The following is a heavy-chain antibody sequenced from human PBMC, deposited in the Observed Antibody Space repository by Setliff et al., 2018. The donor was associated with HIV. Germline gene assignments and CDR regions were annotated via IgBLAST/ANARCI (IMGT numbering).Heavy chain of an antibody. J-gene: IGHJ6*03. Sequence: GESLKISCAASGFTFSSAWMSWVRQAPGKGLEWIGHIKSKDDGGTINYAAPVKGRFAISRDDSKNTLFLQMNSLITEDTAVYYCVTLGTLYYYYYMDVWGKGTTVTVSS. D-gene: IGHD3-3*02. CDR1: GFTFSSAW. V-gene: IGHV3-15*01. CDR2: IKSKDDGGTI. CDR3: VTLGTLYYYYYMDV.